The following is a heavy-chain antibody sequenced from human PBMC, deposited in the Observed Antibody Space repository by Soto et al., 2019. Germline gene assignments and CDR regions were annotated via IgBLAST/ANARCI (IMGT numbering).Heavy chain of an antibody. V-gene: IGHV3-7*01. CDR1: GFTFSSYW. CDR3: ARDGEGYFDY. J-gene: IGHJ4*02. Sequence: GGSLRLSCAASGFTFSSYWMSWVRQAPGKGLEWVANIKQDGSEKYYVDSVKGRFTIYRDNAKNSLFLQMNGLRAEDTAVYYCARDGEGYFDYWGQGTLVTVSS. D-gene: IGHD2-21*01. CDR2: IKQDGSEK.